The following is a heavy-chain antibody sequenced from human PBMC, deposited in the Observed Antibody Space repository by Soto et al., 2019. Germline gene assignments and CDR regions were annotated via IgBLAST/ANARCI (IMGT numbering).Heavy chain of an antibody. D-gene: IGHD6-25*01. CDR2: IYYSGST. J-gene: IGHJ5*01. V-gene: IGHV4-59*08. CDR1: GDSISSYY. CDR3: ARLVAAIWFDY. Sequence: SETLSLTRTVGGDSISSYYWSWIRQPPGKGLEWIGYIYYSGSTNYNPSLKSRVTISVDTSKNQFSLKLSSVTAADTAVYYRARLVAAIWFDYWGQGTLVTVSS.